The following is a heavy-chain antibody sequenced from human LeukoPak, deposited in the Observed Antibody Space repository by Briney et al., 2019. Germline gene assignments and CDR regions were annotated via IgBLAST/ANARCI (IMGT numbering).Heavy chain of an antibody. Sequence: SETLSLTCAVYGGSFSGYYWSWFRQPPGKGLEWIGEINHSGSTNYNPSLKSRVTISVDTSKNQFSLKLSSVTAADTAVYYCAGGRYSSGDWGQGTLVTVSS. J-gene: IGHJ4*02. CDR1: GGSFSGYY. CDR2: INHSGST. D-gene: IGHD6-19*01. V-gene: IGHV4-34*01. CDR3: AGGRYSSGD.